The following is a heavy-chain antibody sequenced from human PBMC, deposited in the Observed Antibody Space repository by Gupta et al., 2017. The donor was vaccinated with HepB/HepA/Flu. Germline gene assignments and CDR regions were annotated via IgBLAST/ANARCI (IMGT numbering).Heavy chain of an antibody. CDR1: GFTFSSYA. CDR3: AKDPRGYCSGGSCYSGWFDP. V-gene: IGHV3-23*01. J-gene: IGHJ5*02. Sequence: EVQLLESGGGLVQPGGSLRLSCAASGFTFSSYAMSWVGQAPGKGLEWVSAISGSGGSTYYADSVKGRFTISRDNSKNTLYLQMNSLRAEDTAVYYCAKDPRGYCSGGSCYSGWFDPWGQGTLVTVSS. D-gene: IGHD2-15*01. CDR2: ISGSGGST.